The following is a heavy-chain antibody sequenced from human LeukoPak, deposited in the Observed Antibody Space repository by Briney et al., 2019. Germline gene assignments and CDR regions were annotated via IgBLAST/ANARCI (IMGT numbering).Heavy chain of an antibody. J-gene: IGHJ6*03. CDR3: ARGGSSSPPDYYYYYMDV. Sequence: GGSLRLSCAASGFTFSSYDMHWVRQATGKGLEWVSAIGTAGDTYYPGSVKGLFTISRENAKNSLYLQMNSLRAGDTAVYYCARGGSSSPPDYYYYYMDVWGKGTTVTVSS. V-gene: IGHV3-13*01. CDR1: GFTFSSYD. D-gene: IGHD6-6*01. CDR2: IGTAGDT.